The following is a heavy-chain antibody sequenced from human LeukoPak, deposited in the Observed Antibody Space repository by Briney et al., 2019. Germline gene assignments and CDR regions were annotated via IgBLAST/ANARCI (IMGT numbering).Heavy chain of an antibody. CDR2: INHSGST. CDR1: GGSFSSYY. V-gene: IGHV4-34*01. Sequence: PSETLSLTCAVYGGSFSSYYWSWIRQPPGKGLEWIGEINHSGSTNYNPSLKSRVTISVDTSKNQFSLKLSSVNAADTAVYYCARGANFDYGSGSYLVRGRPRNDYWGQGTLVTVSS. CDR3: ARGANFDYGSGSYLVRGRPRNDY. D-gene: IGHD3-10*01. J-gene: IGHJ4*02.